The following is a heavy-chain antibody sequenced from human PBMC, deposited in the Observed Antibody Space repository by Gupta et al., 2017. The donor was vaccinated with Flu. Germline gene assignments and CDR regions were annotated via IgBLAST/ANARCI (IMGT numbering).Heavy chain of an antibody. CDR2: IYADGSST. D-gene: IGHD4-17*01. V-gene: IGHV3-74*03. CDR1: GFTCSTSY. CDR3: ATVTTGC. Sequence: EVQLVESGGGLVQPGGSMRLSCAASGFTCSTSYLQWVRQAPGKGLVWVSRIYADGSSTTYADSVKGRFTISRDNAKNTLYLQMNSLGADDTAVYYCATVTTGCWGQGTLVTVSS. J-gene: IGHJ4*02.